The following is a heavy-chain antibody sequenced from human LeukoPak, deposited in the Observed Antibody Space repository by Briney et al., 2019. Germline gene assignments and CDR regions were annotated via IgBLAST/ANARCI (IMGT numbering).Heavy chain of an antibody. CDR3: ARDPGGLGMAKVRNLDY. Sequence: ASVKVSCKASGYTFTSYAMNWVRQAPGQGLEWMGWINTNTGNPTYAQGFTGRFVFSLDTSVSTAYLQISSLKAEDTAVYYCARDPGGLGMAKVRNLDYWGQGTLVTVAS. CDR1: GYTFTSYA. D-gene: IGHD5-24*01. V-gene: IGHV7-4-1*02. CDR2: INTNTGNP. J-gene: IGHJ4*02.